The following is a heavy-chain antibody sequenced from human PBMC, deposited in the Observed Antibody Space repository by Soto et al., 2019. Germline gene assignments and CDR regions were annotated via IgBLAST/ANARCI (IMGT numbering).Heavy chain of an antibody. D-gene: IGHD6-13*01. CDR1: GGSISSYY. CDR2: IYYSGST. J-gene: IGHJ6*03. V-gene: IGHV4-59*01. Sequence: SETRSLTCTVSGGSISSYYWSWIRQPPGKGLEWIGYIYYSGSTNYNPSLKSRVTISVDTSKNQFSLKLSSVTAADTAVYYCARVKGPFSSIWNGKPRVRFYYYMDVWGKGTSVTVSS. CDR3: ARVKGPFSSIWNGKPRVRFYYYMDV.